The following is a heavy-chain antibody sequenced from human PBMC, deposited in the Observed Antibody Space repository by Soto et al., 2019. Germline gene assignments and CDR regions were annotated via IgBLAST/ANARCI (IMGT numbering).Heavy chain of an antibody. CDR3: AKDLPVFGVVIPRMDV. V-gene: IGHV3-9*01. CDR1: GFNFDDYA. D-gene: IGHD3-3*01. Sequence: PGGSLRLSCAASGFNFDDYAMHWVRQTPEKGLEWVAGISCSGGTTGYGDSVKGRFTISRDNAKNTLYLQMNSLRAEDTAVYYCAKDLPVFGVVIPRMDVWGKGTTVTVSS. CDR2: ISCSGGTT. J-gene: IGHJ6*04.